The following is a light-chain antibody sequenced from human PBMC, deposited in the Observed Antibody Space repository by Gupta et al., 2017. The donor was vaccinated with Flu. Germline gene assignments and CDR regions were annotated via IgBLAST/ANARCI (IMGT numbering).Light chain of an antibody. J-gene: IGLJ2*01. CDR3: QACDSSTVV. V-gene: IGLV3-1*01. Sequence: SYELLHPPHVSSSSVQTASTTCSGVSLGDKYACWYQQKPGQSPVLVIYQDSKRTSGLPVLFSSSNSANTATLTISGTQTMDDADYYCQACDSSTVVFGGGTKLTVL. CDR2: QDS. CDR1: SLGDKY.